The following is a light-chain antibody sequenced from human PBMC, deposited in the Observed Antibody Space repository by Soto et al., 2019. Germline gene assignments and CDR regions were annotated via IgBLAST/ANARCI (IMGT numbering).Light chain of an antibody. CDR3: QQFNTYSYT. CDR1: QSVSSNY. CDR2: GAS. V-gene: IGKV3-20*01. J-gene: IGKJ2*01. Sequence: EIVLTQSPGTLSLSPGERATLSCRASQSVSSNYLAWYQQIPGQAPRLLIYGASSLESGVPSRFSGSGFGTEFTLTISSLQPDDFATYYCQQFNTYSYTFGQGTRVEIK.